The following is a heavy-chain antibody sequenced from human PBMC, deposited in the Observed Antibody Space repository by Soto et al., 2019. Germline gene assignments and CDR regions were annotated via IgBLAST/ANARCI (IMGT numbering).Heavy chain of an antibody. V-gene: IGHV3-33*01. D-gene: IGHD2-15*01. CDR3: ARRNKYCSGGSCYSTYYFDC. J-gene: IGHJ4*02. CDR1: GFTFSSYG. CDR2: IWYDGSNK. Sequence: QVQLVESGGGVVQPGRSLRLSCAASGFTFSSYGMHWVRQAPGKGLEWVAVIWYDGSNKYYADSVKGRFTISRDNSKNTLYLQMNSLRAEDTAVYYCARRNKYCSGGSCYSTYYFDCWGQGTLGTVSS.